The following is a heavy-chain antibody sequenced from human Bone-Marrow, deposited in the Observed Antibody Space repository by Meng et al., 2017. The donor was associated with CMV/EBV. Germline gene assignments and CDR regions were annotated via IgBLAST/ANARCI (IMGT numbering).Heavy chain of an antibody. CDR3: ARDGAIAAAGTGDY. Sequence: GGSRRLSCAASGFTFSSYAMHWVRQAPGKGLEWVAVISYDGSNKYYADSVKGRFTISRDNSKNTLYLQMNSLRAEDTAVYYCARDGAIAAAGTGDYWGQGTLVTVSS. J-gene: IGHJ4*02. V-gene: IGHV3-30-3*01. CDR2: ISYDGSNK. CDR1: GFTFSSYA. D-gene: IGHD6-13*01.